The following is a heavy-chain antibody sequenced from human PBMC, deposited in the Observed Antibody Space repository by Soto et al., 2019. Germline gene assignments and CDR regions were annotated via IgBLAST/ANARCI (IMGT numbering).Heavy chain of an antibody. CDR1: GGSISSGGYY. Sequence: QVQLQESGPGLVKPSQTLSLTCTVSGGSISSGGYYWSWIRQHPGKGLEWIGYIYYSGSTYYNPSLKSRVTLSVDTSKNQFSLKLSSVTAAYTAVYYCARAERRASYYYYYGMDVWGQGTTVTVSS. J-gene: IGHJ6*02. CDR2: IYYSGST. CDR3: ARAERRASYYYYYGMDV. V-gene: IGHV4-31*03.